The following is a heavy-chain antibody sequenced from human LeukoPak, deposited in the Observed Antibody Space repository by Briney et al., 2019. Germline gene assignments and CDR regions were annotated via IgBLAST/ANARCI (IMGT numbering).Heavy chain of an antibody. J-gene: IGHJ4*02. V-gene: IGHV1-2*02. CDR2: INPNSGGT. CDR1: GYTFTGYY. D-gene: IGHD5-18*01. CDR3: ARDRDTAIPTDY. Sequence: ASVKVSCKASGYTFTGYYMHWVRQAPGQGLEWMGWINPNSGGTNYAQKFQGRVTMTRDTSISTACMELSRLRSDDTAVYYCARDRDTAIPTDYWGQGTLVTVSS.